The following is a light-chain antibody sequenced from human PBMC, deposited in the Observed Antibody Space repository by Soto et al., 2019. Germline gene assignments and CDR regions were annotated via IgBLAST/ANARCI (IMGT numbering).Light chain of an antibody. V-gene: IGLV1-44*01. J-gene: IGLJ2*01. CDR3: AAWDASVNGHVV. CDR1: SSNIGSNT. Sequence: QSVLTQPPSASGTPGQRVTISCSGSSSNIGSNTVNWYQQLPGTAPKVLIYSNNQRPSGVPDRFSGSKSGPSASLAISGLQSEDEAHYYCAAWDASVNGHVVFGGGTKLTVL. CDR2: SNN.